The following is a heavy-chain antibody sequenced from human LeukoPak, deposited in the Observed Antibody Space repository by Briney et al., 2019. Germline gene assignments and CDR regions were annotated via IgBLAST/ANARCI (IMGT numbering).Heavy chain of an antibody. Sequence: PGRSLRLSCAASGFTFSSYGMHWVRQAPGKGLEWVSVISYDGSNKYYADSVKGRFTISRDNAKNTLYLQMSSLRADDTAVYYCAKVESGYCSGGSCYRGVEYWGQGTLVTVSS. CDR2: ISYDGSNK. D-gene: IGHD2-15*01. CDR3: AKVESGYCSGGSCYRGVEY. V-gene: IGHV3-30*18. CDR1: GFTFSSYG. J-gene: IGHJ4*02.